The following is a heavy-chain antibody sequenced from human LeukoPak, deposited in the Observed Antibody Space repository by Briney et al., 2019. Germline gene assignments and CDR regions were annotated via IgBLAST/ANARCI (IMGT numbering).Heavy chain of an antibody. J-gene: IGHJ5*02. CDR3: ARGDPHADL. CDR1: GFDLSTYE. CDR2: ITISGHTK. Sequence: GGSLRLSCAASGFDLSTYEMNWCRQAPGKGLEWIADITISGHTKNYADAVKGRFTISRDNARTSLYLQMNSLRVEDTGVYYCARGDPHADLWGQGTLVTVSS. V-gene: IGHV3-48*03.